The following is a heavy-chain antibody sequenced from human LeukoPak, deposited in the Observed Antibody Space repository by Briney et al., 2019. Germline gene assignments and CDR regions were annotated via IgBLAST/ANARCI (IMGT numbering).Heavy chain of an antibody. CDR3: ARLLFQHAFDI. V-gene: IGHV4-59*01. J-gene: IGHJ3*02. CDR2: IYYSGST. D-gene: IGHD2-21*02. CDR1: GGSISSYY. Sequence: SETLSLTCTVSGGSISSYYWSWIWQPPGKGLEWIGYIYYSGSTNYNPSLKSRVTISVDTSKNQFSLKLSSVTAADTAVYYCARLLFQHAFDIWGQGTMVTVSS.